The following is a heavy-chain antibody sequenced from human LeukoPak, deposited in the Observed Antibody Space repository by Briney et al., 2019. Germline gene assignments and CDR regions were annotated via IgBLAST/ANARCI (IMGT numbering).Heavy chain of an antibody. V-gene: IGHV3-23*01. CDR2: ITGSGGST. CDR3: AKVVSPQPWYFDY. CDR1: GFTFSSYA. Sequence: PGGSLRLSCAASGFTFSSYAMSRVRQAPGKGLEWVSAITGSGGSTYYADSVKGRFTISRDNSKNTLYLQMNSLRAEDTAVYYCAKVVSPQPWYFDYWGQGTLVTVSS. J-gene: IGHJ4*02. D-gene: IGHD2-2*01.